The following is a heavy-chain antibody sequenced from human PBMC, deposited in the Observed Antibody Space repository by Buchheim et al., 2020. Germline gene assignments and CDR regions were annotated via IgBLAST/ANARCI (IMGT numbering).Heavy chain of an antibody. J-gene: IGHJ4*02. V-gene: IGHV4-31*03. CDR1: GGSISSGGYY. D-gene: IGHD3-22*01. Sequence: QVQLQESGPGLVKPSQTLSLTCTVSGGSISSGGYYWSWIRQHPGKGLEWIGYIYYSGSTYYNPSLKRRVTISVDPAKKQLSLKLSSVTAADTAVYYCASSVWDPYYYDSSGYLGYWGQGTL. CDR3: ASSVWDPYYYDSSGYLGY. CDR2: IYYSGST.